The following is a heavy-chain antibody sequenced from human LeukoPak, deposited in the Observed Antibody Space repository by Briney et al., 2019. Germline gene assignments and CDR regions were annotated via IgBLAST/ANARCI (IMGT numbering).Heavy chain of an antibody. J-gene: IGHJ6*03. CDR3: ARHHQLILYKPSKYYYYYYMDV. V-gene: IGHV3-23*01. CDR2: IRNNDGMT. CDR1: GFNIHTYT. Sequence: PGQSLRLSCVASGFNIHTYTMYWVRQPPGQGLEWVSGIRNNDGMTYYADSVKGRFTISRDNSKNSLYLQMNSLRAEDTAVYYCARHHQLILYKPSKYYYYYYMDVWGKGTTVTISS. D-gene: IGHD2-15*01.